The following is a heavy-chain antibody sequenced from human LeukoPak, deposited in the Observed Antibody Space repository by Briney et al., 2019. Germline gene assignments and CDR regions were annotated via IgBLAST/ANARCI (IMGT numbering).Heavy chain of an antibody. J-gene: IGHJ4*02. CDR2: IIPIFGTA. CDR1: GGTFSSYA. V-gene: IGHV1-69*05. Sequence: SVKVSCKASGGTFSSYAISWVRRAPGQGLEWMGGIIPIFGTANYAQKFQGRVTITTDESTSTAYMELSSLRSEDTAVYYCAREYYYDSSGYYYEEAHFDYWGQGTLVTVSS. D-gene: IGHD3-22*01. CDR3: AREYYYDSSGYYYEEAHFDY.